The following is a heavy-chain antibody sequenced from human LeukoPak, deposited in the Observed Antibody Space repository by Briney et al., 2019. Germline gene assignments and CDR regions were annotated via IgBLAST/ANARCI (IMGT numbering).Heavy chain of an antibody. J-gene: IGHJ6*02. D-gene: IGHD3-9*01. CDR3: ARDPDWLSGYYYYGMDV. CDR2: INPSGGST. CDR1: GYTFTSYY. Sequence: GASVKVSCKASGYTFTSYYMHCVRQAPGQGLEWMGIINPSGGSTSYAQKFQGRVTMTRDTSTSTVYMELSSLRSEDTAVYYCARDPDWLSGYYYYGMDVWGQGTTVTVSS. V-gene: IGHV1-46*01.